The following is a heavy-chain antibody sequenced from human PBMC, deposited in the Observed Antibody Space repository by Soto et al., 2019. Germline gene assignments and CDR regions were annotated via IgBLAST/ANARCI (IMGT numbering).Heavy chain of an antibody. CDR3: ARDQFLYGDYPENFQH. CDR1: GYTFTSYG. CDR2: ISAYNGNT. Sequence: QVQLVQSGAEVKKPGASVKVSCKASGYTFTSYGISWVRQAPGQGLEWMGWISAYNGNTNYAQKLQGRVTMTTDTSTSTADMELRSLRSDDTAVYYCARDQFLYGDYPENFQHWGQGTLVTVSS. V-gene: IGHV1-18*01. D-gene: IGHD4-17*01. J-gene: IGHJ1*01.